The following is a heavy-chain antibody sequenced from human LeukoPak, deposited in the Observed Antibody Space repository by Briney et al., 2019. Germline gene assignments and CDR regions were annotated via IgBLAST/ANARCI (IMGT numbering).Heavy chain of an antibody. CDR2: ISAYYGHT. V-gene: IGHV1-18*01. J-gene: IGHJ4*02. Sequence: SSVKVSCKASGCSFTSYGITWVQQAPGQGLEWIGWISAYYGHTNYAQKLQGRVTMTTDTSTSTAYMELRSLRSDDTAVYYCARDFYHGHCAGLSCFLLDYWGQGALVIVSS. CDR1: GCSFTSYG. D-gene: IGHD2-8*02. CDR3: ARDFYHGHCAGLSCFLLDY.